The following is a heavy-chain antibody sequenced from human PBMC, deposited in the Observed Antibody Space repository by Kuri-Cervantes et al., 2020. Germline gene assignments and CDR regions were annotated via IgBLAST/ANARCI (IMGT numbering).Heavy chain of an antibody. J-gene: IGHJ5*02. CDR2: IIPIFGTA. CDR3: ASPRDYGDYVWFDP. V-gene: IGHV1-69*13. Sequence: SVKVSCKASGGTFSSYAISWVRQAPGQGLEWMGGIIPIFGTANYAQKFQGRVTITADESTSTAYMELSSPRSEDTAVYYCASPRDYGDYVWFDPWGQGTLVTVSS. D-gene: IGHD4-17*01. CDR1: GGTFSSYA.